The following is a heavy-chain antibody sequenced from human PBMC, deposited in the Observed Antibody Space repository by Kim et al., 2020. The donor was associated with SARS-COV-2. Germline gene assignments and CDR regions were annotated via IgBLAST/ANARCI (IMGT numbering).Heavy chain of an antibody. V-gene: IGHV1-69*06. CDR2: IIPIFGTA. CDR3: ARGVDPEYYYDSSPAGYYGMDV. Sequence: SVKVSCKASGGTFSSYAISWVRQAPGQGLEWMGGIIPIFGTANYAQKFQGRVTITADKSTSTAYMELSSLRSEDTAVYYCARGVDPEYYYDSSPAGYYGMDVWGQGTTVTVSS. J-gene: IGHJ6*02. D-gene: IGHD3-22*01. CDR1: GGTFSSYA.